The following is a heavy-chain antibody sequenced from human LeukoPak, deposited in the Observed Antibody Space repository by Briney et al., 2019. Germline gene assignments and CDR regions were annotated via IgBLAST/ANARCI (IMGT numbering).Heavy chain of an antibody. CDR1: GGSFSGYY. D-gene: IGHD2-15*01. CDR3: ARGRGRRWFDP. J-gene: IGHJ5*02. V-gene: IGHV4-34*01. CDR2: INHSGST. Sequence: ASETLSLTCAVYGGSFSGYYWSWIRQPPGKGLEWIGEINHSGSTNYKPSLKSRVTISVDTSKNQFSLRLSSVTAADTAVYYCARGRGRRWFDPWGQGTLVTVSS.